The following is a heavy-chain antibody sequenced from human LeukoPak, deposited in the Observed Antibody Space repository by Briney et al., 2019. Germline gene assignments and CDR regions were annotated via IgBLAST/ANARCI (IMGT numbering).Heavy chain of an antibody. J-gene: IGHJ4*02. CDR1: GFTFSSYG. V-gene: IGHV3-30*18. D-gene: IGHD5-24*01. Sequence: PGGSLRLSCAASGFTFSSYGMHWVRQAPGKGLEWVAVISYDGSNKYYADSVKGRFTISRDNSKNTLYLQMNSLRAEDTAVYYCAKSGDGYNFDYGGQGTLVTVSS. CDR2: ISYDGSNK. CDR3: AKSGDGYNFDY.